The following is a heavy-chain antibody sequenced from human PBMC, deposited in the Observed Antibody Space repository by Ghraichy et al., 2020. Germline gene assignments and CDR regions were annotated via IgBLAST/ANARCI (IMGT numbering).Heavy chain of an antibody. Sequence: GESLNISCAASGFTVSSNYMSWVRQAPGKGLEWVSVIYSGGSTYYADSVKGRFTISRDNSKNTLYLQMNSLRAEDTAVYYCARDGTVNTPGAYDAFDIWGQGTMVTVSS. CDR1: GFTVSSNY. D-gene: IGHD4-17*01. J-gene: IGHJ3*02. CDR3: ARDGTVNTPGAYDAFDI. CDR2: IYSGGST. V-gene: IGHV3-66*02.